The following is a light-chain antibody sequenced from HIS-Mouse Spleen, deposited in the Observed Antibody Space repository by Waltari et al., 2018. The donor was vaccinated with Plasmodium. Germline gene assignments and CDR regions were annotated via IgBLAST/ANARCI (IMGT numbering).Light chain of an antibody. V-gene: IGLV2-8*01. CDR2: EVS. CDR3: SSYAGSNNLV. J-gene: IGLJ2*01. CDR1: SSDVGGYKY. Sequence: QSALTQPPSASGSPGQSVTISCTGTSSDVGGYKYVSWYQQHPGQAPQLMIYEVSKRPAGGPDRCAGSKSCNTASLTVSGLQAEDEADYYWSSYAGSNNLVFGGGTKLTVL.